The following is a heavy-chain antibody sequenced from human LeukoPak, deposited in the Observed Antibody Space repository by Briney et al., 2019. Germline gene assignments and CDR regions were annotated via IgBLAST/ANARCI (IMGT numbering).Heavy chain of an antibody. CDR2: IIPIFGTA. Sequence: SVKVSCKASGGTFSSYAISWVRQAPGQGLEWMGGIIPIFGTANYAQKFQGRVTITTDESTSTAYMELSSLRSEDTAVYNCARSPGYCSSTSCWSRYYYYYMDVWGKGTTVTVSS. CDR1: GGTFSSYA. D-gene: IGHD2-2*01. CDR3: ARSPGYCSSTSCWSRYYYYYMDV. V-gene: IGHV1-69*05. J-gene: IGHJ6*03.